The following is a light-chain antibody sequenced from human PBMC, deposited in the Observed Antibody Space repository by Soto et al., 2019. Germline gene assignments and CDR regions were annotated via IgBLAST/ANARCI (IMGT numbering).Light chain of an antibody. Sequence: EIVMTQSPATLSVSTGESATLSCRASQSVSSDLAWYQKKPGQAPRLLIYGASTRATGIPARFSGSGSGTEFTLTITSLLSEDFAVYYCQQYNNWWTFGQGTRVEIK. CDR3: QQYNNWWT. V-gene: IGKV3-15*01. CDR2: GAS. CDR1: QSVSSD. J-gene: IGKJ1*01.